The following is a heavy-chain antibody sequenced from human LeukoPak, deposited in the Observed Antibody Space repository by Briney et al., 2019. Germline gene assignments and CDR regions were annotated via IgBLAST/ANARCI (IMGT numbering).Heavy chain of an antibody. J-gene: IGHJ4*02. D-gene: IGHD3-16*01. V-gene: IGHV3-23*01. CDR2: ISVGGGDT. Sequence: GGSLRLSCAASGFIFSSYVMGWVRQAPGKGLEWVLSISVGGGDTFASDSVKGRFTITRENSKNTLYLQMTGLRVEDTAVYFCAKLNLGEMAYFDSWGQGTLVTVSS. CDR1: GFIFSSYV. CDR3: AKLNLGEMAYFDS.